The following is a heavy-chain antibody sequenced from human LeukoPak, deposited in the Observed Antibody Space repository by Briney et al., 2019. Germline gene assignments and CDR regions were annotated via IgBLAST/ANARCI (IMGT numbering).Heavy chain of an antibody. CDR2: ISYDGSNK. D-gene: IGHD3-3*01. V-gene: IGHV3-30*04. CDR1: GFTFSSYA. J-gene: IGHJ4*02. Sequence: GGSLRLSCAASGFTFSSYAMHWVRQAPGKGLEWAAVISYDGSNKYYADSVKGRFTISRDNSKNTLYLQMNSLRAEDTAVYYCARVDHDFWSGYYGTDYWGQGTLVTVSS. CDR3: ARVDHDFWSGYYGTDY.